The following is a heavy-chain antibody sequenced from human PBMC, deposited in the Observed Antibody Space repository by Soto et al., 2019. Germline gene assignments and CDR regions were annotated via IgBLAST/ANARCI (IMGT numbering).Heavy chain of an antibody. CDR2: IFPGGGNT. CDR1: GYTFSNYF. V-gene: IGHV1-46*01. J-gene: IGHJ4*02. CDR3: AREFSPGVFEY. D-gene: IGHD2-8*01. Sequence: QVQLVQSGAEVREPGASVKLSCKTSGYTFSNYFLHWARQAPGQGLEWMGYIFPGGGNTGYTQKFQGRVTVTMDTSTSTVYMDVNGLRSEDTAVYYCAREFSPGVFEYWGQGTLVTVSS.